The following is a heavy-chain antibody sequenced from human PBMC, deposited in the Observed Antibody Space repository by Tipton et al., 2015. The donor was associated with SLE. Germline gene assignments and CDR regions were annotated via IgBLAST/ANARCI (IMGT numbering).Heavy chain of an antibody. CDR3: ARDDFSVSTRSNDGFNI. CDR2: VFYNGEA. V-gene: IGHV4-59*01. Sequence: TLSLTCTVSRGSISSYYWSWIRQPPGQGLEWIGHVFYNGEANYNPSLKGRVTISLDTSMKQFSLNLMSVTSADTAVYYCARDDFSVSTRSNDGFNIWGQGTMVTVSS. J-gene: IGHJ3*02. CDR1: RGSISSYY. D-gene: IGHD1-1*01.